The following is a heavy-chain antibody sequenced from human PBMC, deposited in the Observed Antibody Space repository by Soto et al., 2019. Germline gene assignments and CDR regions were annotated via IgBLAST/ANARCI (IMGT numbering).Heavy chain of an antibody. CDR3: PRWGRGIVVVVPAYYGRAV. Sequence: EVQLLESGGGLVQPGGSLRLSCAASGFTFSNYAMNWVRQAPGKGLEWVSGISGSGGSTYYADSVKGRFTISRDNSKNTLYLQMNSLRSEDTAVYYGPRWGRGIVVVVPAYYGRAVWGHGTTVPVSS. V-gene: IGHV3-23*01. CDR2: ISGSGGST. J-gene: IGHJ6*02. D-gene: IGHD2-21*01. CDR1: GFTFSNYA.